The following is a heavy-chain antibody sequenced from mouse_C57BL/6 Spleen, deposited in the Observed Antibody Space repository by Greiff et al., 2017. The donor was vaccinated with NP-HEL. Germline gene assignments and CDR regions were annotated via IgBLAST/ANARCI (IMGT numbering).Heavy chain of an antibody. CDR1: GYTFTSYW. V-gene: IGHV1-59*01. J-gene: IGHJ2*01. D-gene: IGHD4-1*01. Sequence: QVQLQQPGAELVRPGTSVKLSCKASGYTFTSYWMHWVKQRPGQGLEWIGVIDPSDSYTNYNQKFKGKATLTVDTSSSTAYMQLSSLTSEDSAVYYCARLGSLTGTFDYWGQGTTLTVSS. CDR3: ARLGSLTGTFDY. CDR2: IDPSDSYT.